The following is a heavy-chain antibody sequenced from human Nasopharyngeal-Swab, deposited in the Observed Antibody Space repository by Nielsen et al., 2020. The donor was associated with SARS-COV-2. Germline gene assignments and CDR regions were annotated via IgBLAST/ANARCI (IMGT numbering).Heavy chain of an antibody. CDR3: ARGGGPNYYDSSGYYSPFDY. D-gene: IGHD3-22*01. Sequence: SETLSLTCTVSGASISSYYWSWIRQPPGKGLEWIGYIYYSGSTNYHPSLKSRVTISVDTSKNQFSLKLSSVTAADTAVYYCARGGGPNYYDSSGYYSPFDYWGQGTLVTVSS. CDR1: GASISSYY. V-gene: IGHV4-59*13. J-gene: IGHJ4*02. CDR2: IYYSGST.